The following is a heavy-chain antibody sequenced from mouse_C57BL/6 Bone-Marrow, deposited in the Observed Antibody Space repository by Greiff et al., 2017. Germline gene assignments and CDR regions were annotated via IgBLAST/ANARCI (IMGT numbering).Heavy chain of an antibody. CDR2: ISSGSSTL. CDR1: GFTFSDYG. J-gene: IGHJ3*01. D-gene: IGHD2-2*01. CDR3: ARGDYAYEGAWFAY. V-gene: IGHV5-17*01. Sequence: EVPRVESGGGLVKPGGSLKLSCAASGFTFSDYGMHWVRQAPEMGLTLVAYISSGSSTLYYTDTVKGRFTITRANAKNTLFLQMTSLMSEDTAMYYCARGDYAYEGAWFAYWGQGTLVTVSA.